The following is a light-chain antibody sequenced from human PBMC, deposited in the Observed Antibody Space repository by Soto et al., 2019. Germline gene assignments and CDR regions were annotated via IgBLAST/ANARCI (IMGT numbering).Light chain of an antibody. J-gene: IGKJ5*01. CDR3: QQRSNWPPIT. Sequence: EIVLTQFPGTLSLSPGERATLSCRSSQSVSSNYLALYQQRPGQPPNLLIFGASNRAPGIPDRFSGSGSGTDFTLTIDNLEPEDFAIYYCQQRSNWPPITFGQGTRLEIK. V-gene: IGKV3D-20*02. CDR2: GAS. CDR1: QSVSSNY.